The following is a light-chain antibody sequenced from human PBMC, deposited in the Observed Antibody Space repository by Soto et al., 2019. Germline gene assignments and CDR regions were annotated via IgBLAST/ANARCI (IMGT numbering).Light chain of an antibody. CDR1: QSVTTN. CDR2: GSS. J-gene: IGKJ3*01. CDR3: QQYNTWPPLLT. Sequence: VMTQSPATLSVSPGERATLSCRASQSVTTNLAWYQQRPGQAPRLLIYGSSTRATGVPARFSGSGSGTEFTLTISSLQSEDFAIYYCQQYNTWPPLLTFGPGTKVDMK. V-gene: IGKV3-15*01.